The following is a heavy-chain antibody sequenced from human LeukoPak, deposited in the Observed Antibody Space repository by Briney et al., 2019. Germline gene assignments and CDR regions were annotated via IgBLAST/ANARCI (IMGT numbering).Heavy chain of an antibody. CDR1: GGSLSRYN. Sequence: PSETLSLTCTLSGGSLSRYNWSWLRHPPGKGREGFGHIYYSGSTNYYPSLKSRVTISVDTSKNQFSLKLSSVTAADTAVYYYASELPHEDERTGYDPSAFDIWGQGTMVTVSS. V-gene: IGHV4-59*01. CDR2: IYYSGST. D-gene: IGHD3-9*01. J-gene: IGHJ3*02. CDR3: ASELPHEDERTGYDPSAFDI.